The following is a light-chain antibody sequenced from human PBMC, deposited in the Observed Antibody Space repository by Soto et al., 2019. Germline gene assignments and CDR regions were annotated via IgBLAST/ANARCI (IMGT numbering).Light chain of an antibody. J-gene: IGKJ1*01. CDR2: GAS. V-gene: IGKV3-15*01. Sequence: EIVMTQSPATLSVSPGERATLSCRASQSVSSNLAWYQQKPGQAPWLLIYGASTRATGIPARFSGSGSGTXXXXTISSLQSEDFAVYYCQQYNNWPRTFGQGTKVEVK. CDR1: QSVSSN. CDR3: QQYNNWPRT.